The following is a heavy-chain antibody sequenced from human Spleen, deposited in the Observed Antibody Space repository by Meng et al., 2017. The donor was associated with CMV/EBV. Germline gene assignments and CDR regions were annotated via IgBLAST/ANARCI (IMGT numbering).Heavy chain of an antibody. V-gene: IGHV3-74*01. CDR3: ARDLRRYFDY. J-gene: IGHJ4*02. CDR1: GFTFSNYW. Sequence: GGSLRLSCAASGFTFSNYWMYWVRQAPGKGLVWVSRIISDGSTTNYADSVKGRFTISRDNSKNTLYLQMNSLRGEDTAVYYCARDLRRYFDYWGQGALVTVSS. CDR2: IISDGSTT. D-gene: IGHD1-14*01.